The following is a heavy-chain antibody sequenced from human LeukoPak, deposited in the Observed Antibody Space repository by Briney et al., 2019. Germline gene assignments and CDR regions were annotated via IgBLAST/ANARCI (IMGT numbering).Heavy chain of an antibody. J-gene: IGHJ4*02. CDR2: IYTSGST. D-gene: IGHD2-15*01. Sequence: SETLSLTCTVSGGSISSYYWSWIRQPPGKGLEWIGYIYTSGSTNYNPSLKSRVTISVDTSKNQFSLKLSSVTAADTAVYYCARSGYCSGGSCYSGLFDYWGQGTLVTVYS. V-gene: IGHV4-4*09. CDR1: GGSISSYY. CDR3: ARSGYCSGGSCYSGLFDY.